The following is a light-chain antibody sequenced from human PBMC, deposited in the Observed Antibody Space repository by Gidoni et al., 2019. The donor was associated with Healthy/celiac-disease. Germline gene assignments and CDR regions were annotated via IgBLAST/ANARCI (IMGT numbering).Light chain of an antibody. J-gene: IGKJ4*01. Sequence: EIVMTQSPVTLSVSPGERATLSCRASQSVSSNLAWYQQKPGQAPRLRIYGASTRATGIPARFSGSGSGTEFTLTISSLQSEDFAVYYCQQYNNWPLFXGXTKVEIK. V-gene: IGKV3-15*01. CDR1: QSVSSN. CDR3: QQYNNWPL. CDR2: GAS.